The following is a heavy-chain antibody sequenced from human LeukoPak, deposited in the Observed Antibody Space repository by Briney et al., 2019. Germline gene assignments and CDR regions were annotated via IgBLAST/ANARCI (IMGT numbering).Heavy chain of an antibody. Sequence: GESLRISRKASGYSFTTYWIGWVRQMPGKGLEWMGIIYPGDSDTRYSPSFQGQVTISADKSISTAYLQWSSLKASDIAMYYCASPLAGGRPYWGQGTLVTVSS. V-gene: IGHV5-51*01. CDR2: IYPGDSDT. D-gene: IGHD7-27*01. CDR3: ASPLAGGRPY. CDR1: GYSFTTYW. J-gene: IGHJ4*02.